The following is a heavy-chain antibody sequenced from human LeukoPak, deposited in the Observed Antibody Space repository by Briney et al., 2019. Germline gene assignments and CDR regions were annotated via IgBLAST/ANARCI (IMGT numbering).Heavy chain of an antibody. D-gene: IGHD2-15*01. CDR3: ARDRLGYCSGGSCHPLDY. CDR2: ISYDGSNK. V-gene: IGHV3-30-3*01. J-gene: IGHJ4*02. Sequence: PGRPLRLSCAASGFTFSSYAMHWVRQAPGKGLEWVAVISYDGSNKYYADSVKGRFTISRDNSKNTLYLQMNSLRAEDTAVYYCARDRLGYCSGGSCHPLDYWGQGTLVTVSS. CDR1: GFTFSSYA.